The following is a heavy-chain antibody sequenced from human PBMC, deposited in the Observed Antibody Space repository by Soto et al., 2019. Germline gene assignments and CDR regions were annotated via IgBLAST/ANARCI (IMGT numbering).Heavy chain of an antibody. J-gene: IGHJ6*02. D-gene: IGHD2-2*01. CDR1: GGTFGSYA. V-gene: IGHV1-69*01. CDR2: IIPIPGTA. CDR3: ARTQGSSTSLEIYYYYYYGMDV. Sequence: QVQLVQSGAEVKKPGSSVKVSCKASGGTFGSYAISWVRQAPGQGLEWMGGIIPIPGTANYEQKFQGRVTISADESTSTAYMGLSSLRSEDTAVYYCARTQGSSTSLEIYYYYYYGMDVWGQGTTVTVSS.